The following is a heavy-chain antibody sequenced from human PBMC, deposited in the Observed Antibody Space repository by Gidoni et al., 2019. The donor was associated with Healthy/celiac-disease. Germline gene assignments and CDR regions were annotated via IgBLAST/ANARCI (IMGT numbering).Heavy chain of an antibody. CDR1: GFTFSDHY. CDR3: ARVFRGAEAFDI. CDR2: TRNKANSYTT. D-gene: IGHD3-10*01. Sequence: EVQLVESGGGLVQPGGSLRPSCAASGFTFSDHYMDWVRQAPGKGLEWVGRTRNKANSYTTEYAASVKGRFTISRDDSKNSLYLQMNSLKTEDTAVYYCARVFRGAEAFDIWGQGTMVTVSS. J-gene: IGHJ3*02. V-gene: IGHV3-72*01.